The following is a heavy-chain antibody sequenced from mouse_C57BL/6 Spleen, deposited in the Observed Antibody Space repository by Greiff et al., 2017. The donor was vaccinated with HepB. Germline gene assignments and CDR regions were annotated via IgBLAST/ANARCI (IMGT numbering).Heavy chain of an antibody. CDR2: IYPRSGNT. Sequence: VQLQQSGAELARPGASVKLSCKASGYTFTSYGISWVKQRTGQGLEWIGEIYPRSGNTYYNEKFKGKATLTADKSSSTAYMELSSLTSEDSAVYFCARFILPLDYGSSYDYYAMDYWGQRTSVTVSS. J-gene: IGHJ4*01. CDR3: ARFILPLDYGSSYDYYAMDY. V-gene: IGHV1-81*01. D-gene: IGHD1-1*01. CDR1: GYTFTSYG.